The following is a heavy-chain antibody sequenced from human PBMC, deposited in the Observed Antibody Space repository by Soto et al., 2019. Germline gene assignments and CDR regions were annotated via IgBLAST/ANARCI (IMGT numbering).Heavy chain of an antibody. D-gene: IGHD2-2*02. CDR3: ARDISNGYNSY. CDR1: GFTLGDYW. Sequence: EVQLVESGGGLIQPGGSLKLSCTASGFTLGDYWMHWVRQIPGKGLVWVSRINKDGSVTNYAESVTGRFTISRDNAKNTLFLQMNSLRADDTAVYYCARDISNGYNSYWGQGNLVTVSS. V-gene: IGHV3-74*01. CDR2: INKDGSVT. J-gene: IGHJ4*02.